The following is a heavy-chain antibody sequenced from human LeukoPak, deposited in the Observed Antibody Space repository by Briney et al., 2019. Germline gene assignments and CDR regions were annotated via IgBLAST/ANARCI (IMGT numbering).Heavy chain of an antibody. CDR2: INPSGDST. V-gene: IGHV1-46*01. CDR1: GYTFSSYY. Sequence: ASVKVSCKASGYTFSSYYMHWVRQAPGQGLEWMGIINPSGDSTSYAQKFQGRVTMTRDTSTSTVYMELSRLRSDDTAVYYCARGRAAFYFDYWGQGTLVAVSS. CDR3: ARGRAAFYFDY. J-gene: IGHJ4*02. D-gene: IGHD2-15*01.